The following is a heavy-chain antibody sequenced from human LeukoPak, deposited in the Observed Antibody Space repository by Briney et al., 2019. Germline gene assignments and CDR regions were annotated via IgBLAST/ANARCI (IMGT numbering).Heavy chain of an antibody. J-gene: IGHJ6*03. V-gene: IGHV1-69*05. Sequence: SVTVSCKASGGTFSSYAISWVRQAPGQGLEWMGGIIPIFGTANYAQKFQGRVTITTDESTSTAYMELSSLRSEDTAVYYCASTTSSGWSKLYYYYYMDVWGKGTTVTVSS. CDR3: ASTTSSGWSKLYYYYYMDV. CDR2: IIPIFGTA. CDR1: GGTFSSYA. D-gene: IGHD6-19*01.